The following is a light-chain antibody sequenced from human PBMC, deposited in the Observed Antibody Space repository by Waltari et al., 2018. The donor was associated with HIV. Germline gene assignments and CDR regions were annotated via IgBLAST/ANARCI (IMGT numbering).Light chain of an antibody. J-gene: IGLJ2*01. V-gene: IGLV2-14*03. CDR3: ASNRFDYTLI. CDR2: DIN. Sequence: QSALTQPASVSGFPVQSINISCTGISPDPRFYHYVSWYQQHPGNVPRLIIYDINSRPSGVSDHFSGSKSGNSASLTISGLQSGDEAHYYCASNRFDYTLIFGGGTKLTVL. CDR1: SPDPRFYHY.